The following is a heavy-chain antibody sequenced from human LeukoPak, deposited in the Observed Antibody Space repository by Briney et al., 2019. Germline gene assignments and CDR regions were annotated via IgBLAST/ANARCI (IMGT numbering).Heavy chain of an antibody. CDR1: GFTFSDYY. CDR3: ARGYQSTTYGHFDS. Sequence: PGGSLRLSCAASGFTFSDYYMSWIRQAPGKGLEWMGRIDEDGSTTYNPSLSGRVSVSADTSNNQVSLKLKFVTAADTAVYFCARGYQSTTYGHFDSWGRGIQVTVSS. D-gene: IGHD2/OR15-2a*01. V-gene: IGHV4-34*01. J-gene: IGHJ5*01. CDR2: IDEDGST.